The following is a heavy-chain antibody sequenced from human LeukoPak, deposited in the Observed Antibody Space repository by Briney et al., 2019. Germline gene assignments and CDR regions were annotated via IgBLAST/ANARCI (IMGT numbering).Heavy chain of an antibody. CDR3: AREGELLWFGETIASPGYYYMDV. CDR1: GGSISSGSYY. V-gene: IGHV4-61*02. CDR2: IYTSGST. D-gene: IGHD3-10*01. J-gene: IGHJ6*03. Sequence: SETLSPTCTVSGGSISSGSYYWSWIRQPAGKGLEWIGRIYTSGSTNYNPSLKSRVTISVDTSKNQFSLKLSSVTAADTAVYYCAREGELLWFGETIASPGYYYMDVWGKGTTVTVSS.